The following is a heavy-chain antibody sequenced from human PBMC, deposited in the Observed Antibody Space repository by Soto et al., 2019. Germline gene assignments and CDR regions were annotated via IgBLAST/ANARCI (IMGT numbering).Heavy chain of an antibody. D-gene: IGHD1-26*01. J-gene: IGHJ4*02. CDR2: IRSDGDTT. V-gene: IGHV3-23*01. Sequence: EVQVLESGGGLVQPGGSLRLSCAASGFTFSSYGMNWVRQAPGKGLEWVSGIRSDGDTTYNADSVKGRFTVSRHTSKNAVYLQVNSLRAEETAVYYCAKGKGVGATPDGANCWGQGTLVTVSS. CDR3: AKGKGVGATPDGANC. CDR1: GFTFSSYG.